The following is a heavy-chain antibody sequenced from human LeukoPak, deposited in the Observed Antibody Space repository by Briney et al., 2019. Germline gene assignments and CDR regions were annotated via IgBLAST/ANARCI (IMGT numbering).Heavy chain of an antibody. Sequence: SVKVSCKASGGTFSSYAISRVRQAPGQGLEWMGGIIPIFGTANYAQKFQGRVTITTDESTSTAYMELSSLRSEDTAVYYCASYCSSTSCYIMSDAFDIWGQGTMVTVSS. CDR3: ASYCSSTSCYIMSDAFDI. CDR2: IIPIFGTA. J-gene: IGHJ3*02. CDR1: GGTFSSYA. V-gene: IGHV1-69*05. D-gene: IGHD2-2*01.